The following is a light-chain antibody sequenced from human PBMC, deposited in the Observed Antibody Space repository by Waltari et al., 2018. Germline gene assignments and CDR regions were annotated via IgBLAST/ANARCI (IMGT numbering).Light chain of an antibody. CDR2: EAS. V-gene: IGKV3-11*01. J-gene: IGKJ4*01. Sequence: EIVLTQSPGTLSSSPGERATLSCRTSQSVRSLLAWYQQKPGQAPRLLIDEASSRATGIPARFSGSGSGTDFTLTISSLEPEDFAVYYCQQRSNWPLTFGGGTKVEIK. CDR3: QQRSNWPLT. CDR1: QSVRSL.